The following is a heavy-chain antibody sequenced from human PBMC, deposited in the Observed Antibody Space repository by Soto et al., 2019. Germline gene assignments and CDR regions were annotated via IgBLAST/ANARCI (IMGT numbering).Heavy chain of an antibody. V-gene: IGHV1-69*02. CDR2: IIPILGIA. CDR3: AIEGYCGGDCYGNWFDP. Sequence: QVQLVQSGAEVKKPGSSVKVSCKASGGTFSSYTISWVRQAPGQGLEWMGRIIPILGIANYAQKFQGRVTITADKSTSTAYMELSSLRSEDTAVYYCAIEGYCGGDCYGNWFDPWGQGTLVTVSS. D-gene: IGHD2-21*02. J-gene: IGHJ5*02. CDR1: GGTFSSYT.